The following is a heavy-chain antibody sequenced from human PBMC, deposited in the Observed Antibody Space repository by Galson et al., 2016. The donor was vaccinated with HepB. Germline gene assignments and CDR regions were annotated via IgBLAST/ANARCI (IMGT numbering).Heavy chain of an antibody. CDR2: ISFDENYK. D-gene: IGHD1-1*01. J-gene: IGHJ4*02. CDR1: GFTFSTYG. CDR3: ASALHNLGNDPEFDY. Sequence: SLRLSCAASGFTFSTYGFHWVRQAPGKGLEWVAAISFDENYKYYADSVRGRFTISSDNSKNTLHLQMNSTRHEDTAVYFCASALHNLGNDPEFDYWGQGTLVTVSS. V-gene: IGHV3-30*03.